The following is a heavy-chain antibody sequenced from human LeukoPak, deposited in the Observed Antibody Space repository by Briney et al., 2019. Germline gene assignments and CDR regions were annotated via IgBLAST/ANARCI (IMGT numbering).Heavy chain of an antibody. CDR3: ARRGGSYLYYYFDY. J-gene: IGHJ4*02. CDR2: ISYSGST. Sequence: SETLSLTCTVSGGSISSYYWSWIRQPPGKGLEWIGYISYSGSTNYNPSLKNRVTISVDTSKNQFSLKLSSVTAADTAVYYCARRGGSYLYYYFDYWGQGTLVTVSS. CDR1: GGSISSYY. D-gene: IGHD1-26*01. V-gene: IGHV4-59*08.